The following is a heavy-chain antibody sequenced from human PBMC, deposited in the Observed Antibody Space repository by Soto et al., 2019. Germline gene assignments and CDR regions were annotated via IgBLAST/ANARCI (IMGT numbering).Heavy chain of an antibody. Sequence: GGAPRVSCAASGFNVSINYMNWAGQAPGKGLEWVSVIYSVGTTYCADSVKGRFTISGDNSKNTLYLQMNSLRGEDTAVYYCARGPPNAHTPALDYWGLGTLVTVSS. CDR2: IYSVGTT. V-gene: IGHV3-53*01. D-gene: IGHD2-2*01. CDR1: GFNVSINY. J-gene: IGHJ4*02. CDR3: ARGPPNAHTPALDY.